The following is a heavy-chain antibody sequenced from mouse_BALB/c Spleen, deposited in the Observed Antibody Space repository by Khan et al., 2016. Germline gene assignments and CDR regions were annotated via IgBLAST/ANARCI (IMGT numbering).Heavy chain of an antibody. J-gene: IGHJ3*01. CDR3: ARGTPFAS. CDR1: GYAFSGYW. D-gene: IGHD2-14*01. CDR2: IYPGDGDT. V-gene: IGHV1-80*01. Sequence: VQLQESGAELVRPGSSVKISCKASGYAFSGYWMNWVKQRPGQGLEGIGQIYPGDGDTNYNGKFKGKATLTADKSSSTAYMQLSSLTSEDSAVYFCARGTPFASWGQGTLVTVSA.